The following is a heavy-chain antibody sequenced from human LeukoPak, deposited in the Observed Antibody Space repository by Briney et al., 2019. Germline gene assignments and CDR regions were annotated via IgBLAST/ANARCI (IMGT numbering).Heavy chain of an antibody. Sequence: ASVKVSCKASGGTFSSYAISWVRQAPGQGLELMGGIIPIFGTANYAQKFQGRVTITADESTSTAYMELSSLRSEDTAVYYCARVPPEEYYYSYMDVWGKGTTVTVSS. CDR1: GGTFSSYA. V-gene: IGHV1-69*13. CDR3: ARVPPEEYYYSYMDV. J-gene: IGHJ6*03. CDR2: IIPIFGTA.